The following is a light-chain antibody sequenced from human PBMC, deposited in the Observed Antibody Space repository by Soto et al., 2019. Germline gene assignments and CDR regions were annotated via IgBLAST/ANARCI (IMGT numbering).Light chain of an antibody. CDR2: GAA. Sequence: DIQMTQSPSSLSASVGDRVSISCRTSQNIDRYLNWYQQKPGKAPQVLISGAASLQSGVPSTFSGSGSGTEFTLSISSLQPEDFETYVCQQSYSAPYTFDQGTRLEI. J-gene: IGKJ2*01. V-gene: IGKV1-39*01. CDR3: QQSYSAPYT. CDR1: QNIDRY.